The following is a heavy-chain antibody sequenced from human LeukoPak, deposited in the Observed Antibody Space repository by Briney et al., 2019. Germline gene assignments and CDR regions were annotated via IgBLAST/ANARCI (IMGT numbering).Heavy chain of an antibody. J-gene: IGHJ4*02. CDR1: GGTFSSYA. D-gene: IGHD1-26*01. Sequence: SVKVSCKASGGTFSSYAISWVRQAPGQGLEWMGGIIPIFGTANYAQKFQGRVTITADESTSTAYMELSSLRSEDTAVYYCASSTGIVGATIPFDYWGQGTLVTVSS. CDR3: ASSTGIVGATIPFDY. CDR2: IIPIFGTA. V-gene: IGHV1-69*13.